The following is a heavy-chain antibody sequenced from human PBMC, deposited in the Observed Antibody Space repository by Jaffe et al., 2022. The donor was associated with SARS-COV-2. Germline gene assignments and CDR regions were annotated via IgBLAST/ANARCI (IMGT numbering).Heavy chain of an antibody. CDR2: ISWNSGSI. CDR3: AKGAGYSYGPLDY. J-gene: IGHJ4*02. V-gene: IGHV3-9*01. Sequence: EVQLVESGGGLVQPGRSLRLSCAASGFTFDDYAMHWVRQAPGKGLEWVSGISWNSGSIGYADSVKGRFTISRDNAKNSLYLQMNSLRAEDTALYYCAKGAGYSYGPLDYWGQGTLVTVSS. D-gene: IGHD5-18*01. CDR1: GFTFDDYA.